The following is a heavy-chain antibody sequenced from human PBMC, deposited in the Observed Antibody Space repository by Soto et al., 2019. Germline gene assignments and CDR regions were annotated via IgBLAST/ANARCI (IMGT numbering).Heavy chain of an antibody. CDR3: ARDASITGNTYYFDY. D-gene: IGHD1-7*01. CDR1: GFTFSSYS. V-gene: IGHV3-48*01. CDR2: ISSSSSTI. Sequence: GGSLRLSCAASGFTFSSYSMNWVRQAPGKGLEWVSYISSSSSTIYYADSVKGRFTISRDNAKNSLYLQMNSLRAEDTAVYYCARDASITGNTYYFDYWGQGTLVTVSS. J-gene: IGHJ4*02.